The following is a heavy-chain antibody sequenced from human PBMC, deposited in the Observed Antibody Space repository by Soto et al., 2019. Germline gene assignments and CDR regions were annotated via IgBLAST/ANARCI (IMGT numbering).Heavy chain of an antibody. D-gene: IGHD3-3*02. CDR2: INPADGST. J-gene: IGHJ2*01. CDR1: GYSFTSHY. Sequence: QMQLVQSGAEVKMPGASVKVSCKASGYSFTSHYLHCVRQAPGQGPEWVGVINPADGSTSYAQKFRGRVLMTRDTSTSTVYVEVKRLRSDDTAFYYCARDAGVVALAFHGRHCDLWGRGSLVTVSS. CDR3: ARDAGVVALAFHGRHCDL. V-gene: IGHV1-46*01.